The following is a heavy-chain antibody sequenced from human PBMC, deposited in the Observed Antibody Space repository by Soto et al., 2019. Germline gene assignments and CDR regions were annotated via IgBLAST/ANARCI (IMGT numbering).Heavy chain of an antibody. D-gene: IGHD2-15*01. V-gene: IGHV1-3*01. J-gene: IGHJ4*02. CDR1: GYTFTNYA. CDR2: INAGNGNT. Sequence: QVQLVQSGAEVKKPGASVKVSCKASGYTFTNYAMHWVRQAPGQRLEWMGWINAGNGNTKYSQKFQGRVTITRDTSASTAYMDLSSVRSEDTAVYYCARGPGGPDGPGDYWGQGTLVTVSS. CDR3: ARGPGGPDGPGDY.